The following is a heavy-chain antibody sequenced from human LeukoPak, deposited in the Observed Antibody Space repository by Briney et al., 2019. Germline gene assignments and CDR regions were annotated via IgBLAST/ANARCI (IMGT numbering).Heavy chain of an antibody. Sequence: ASVKVSCKASGGTFSSYAISWVRQAPGKGLEWMGGFDPEDGETIYAQKFQGRVTMTEDTSTDTAYMELSSLRSEDTAVYYCASTPYYDSSGVTYYYYGMDVWGQGTTVTVSS. CDR2: FDPEDGET. CDR3: ASTPYYDSSGVTYYYYGMDV. J-gene: IGHJ6*02. D-gene: IGHD3-22*01. CDR1: GGTFSSYA. V-gene: IGHV1-24*01.